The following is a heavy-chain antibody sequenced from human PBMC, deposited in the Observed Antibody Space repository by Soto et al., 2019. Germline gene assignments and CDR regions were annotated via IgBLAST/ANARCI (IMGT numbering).Heavy chain of an antibody. D-gene: IGHD2-15*01. Sequence: EVHLLQSGGGLAQPGGSLRLSCATSGFSFSTYTMSWLRQAPGKGLEWVSGFSGSGGTTYYADSVQGRFTISRDNSKNTLYLQMNSLRAEDTAVYYCAKCGGLGTTRGCGTCDCPIDYWGQGTLVTVSS. CDR2: FSGSGGTT. CDR1: GFSFSTYT. J-gene: IGHJ4*02. CDR3: AKCGGLGTTRGCGTCDCPIDY. V-gene: IGHV3-23*01.